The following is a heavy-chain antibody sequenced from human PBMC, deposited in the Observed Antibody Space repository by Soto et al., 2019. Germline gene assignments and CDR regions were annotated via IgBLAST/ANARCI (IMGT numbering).Heavy chain of an antibody. V-gene: IGHV4-30-2*01. CDR3: ARMYGGNPDYFDY. Sequence: QLQLQESGSGLVKPSQTLSLTCAVSGGSISSGGYSWSWIRQPPGKGLEWIGYIYHSGSTYYNPSLKSRVTISVDRSKNQFSLKLSSVTAAGTAVYYCARMYGGNPDYFDYWGQGTLVTVSS. CDR2: IYHSGST. CDR1: GGSISSGGYS. J-gene: IGHJ4*02. D-gene: IGHD2-15*01.